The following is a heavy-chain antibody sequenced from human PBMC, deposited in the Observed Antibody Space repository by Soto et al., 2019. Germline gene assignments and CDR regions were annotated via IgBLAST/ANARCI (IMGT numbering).Heavy chain of an antibody. V-gene: IGHV1-18*01. CDR1: GYTFTDYA. D-gene: IGHD3-9*01. J-gene: IGHJ4*02. Sequence: QVQLVQSGGEVKKPGASVKVSCKASGYTFTDYALSWVRQAPGQGLEWMGWISVHNGKTNSAQKFQGRVTMTTDTTTSTAYLELRSLRSDDTAFYYCARDVFHTTDYCPSILDYWGQGALVTVSS. CDR3: ARDVFHTTDYCPSILDY. CDR2: ISVHNGKT.